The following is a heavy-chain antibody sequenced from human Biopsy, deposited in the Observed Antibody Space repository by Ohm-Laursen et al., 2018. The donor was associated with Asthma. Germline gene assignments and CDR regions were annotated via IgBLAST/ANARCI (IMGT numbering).Heavy chain of an antibody. J-gene: IGHJ6*02. V-gene: IGHV3-53*01. CDR2: IYNDGRA. CDR3: TRTTTVTTTYAMDV. Sequence: SLRLSCAASGFAVSRDYMFWVRQAPGKGLEWVSVIYNDGRAYYADSVKGRFTVSRDNSKNTLLLQMNSLRAEDTAVYYCTRTTTVTTTYAMDVWGRGTTVTVSS. CDR1: GFAVSRDY. D-gene: IGHD4-17*01.